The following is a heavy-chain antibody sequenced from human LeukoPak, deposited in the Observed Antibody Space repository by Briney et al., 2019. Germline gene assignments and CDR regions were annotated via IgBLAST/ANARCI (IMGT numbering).Heavy chain of an antibody. CDR1: GFTFSTYA. Sequence: QPGVSLRLSCAASGFTFSTYALHWVRQAPGKGLEYVSAISGNGGSTYYAIAVKGRFALSRDNSKNTVYLQMGSLRAEDMAVYYCARDRAGFWSGYLDYWGQGTLVTVSS. CDR2: ISGNGGST. D-gene: IGHD3-3*01. CDR3: ARDRAGFWSGYLDY. J-gene: IGHJ4*02. V-gene: IGHV3-64*01.